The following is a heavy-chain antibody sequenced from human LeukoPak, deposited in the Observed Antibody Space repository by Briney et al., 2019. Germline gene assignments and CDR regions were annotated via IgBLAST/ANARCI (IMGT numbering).Heavy chain of an antibody. J-gene: IGHJ5*02. V-gene: IGHV1-69*04. Sequence: SVKVSCKASGGTFSSYAISWVRQAPGQGLEWMGRIIPILGIANYAQKFQGRVTITADKSTSTAYMELSSLRSEDTAVYNCASPYCSGGSCYENWFDPWGQGTLVTVSS. CDR3: ASPYCSGGSCYENWFDP. CDR2: IIPILGIA. CDR1: GGTFSSYA. D-gene: IGHD2-15*01.